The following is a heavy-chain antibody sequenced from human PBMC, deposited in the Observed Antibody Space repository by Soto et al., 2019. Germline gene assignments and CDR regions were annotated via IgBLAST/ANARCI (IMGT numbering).Heavy chain of an antibody. D-gene: IGHD4-17*01. CDR2: ISDDSGTI. CDR3: AREPSGGDDYGDPRES. J-gene: IGHJ5*02. Sequence: EVQLVESGGGFVQPGGSLRLSCAASGFTFSTYSMHWVRQAPGKGLEWVSYISDDSGTIYYADSVKGRFTISRDNAKNSVYLQMNSLRDDETATYYCAREPSGGDDYGDPRESWGQGTLVTVSS. CDR1: GFTFSTYS. V-gene: IGHV3-48*02.